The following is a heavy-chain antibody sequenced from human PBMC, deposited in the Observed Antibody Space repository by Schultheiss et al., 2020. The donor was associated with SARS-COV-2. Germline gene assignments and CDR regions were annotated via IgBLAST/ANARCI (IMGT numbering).Heavy chain of an antibody. CDR2: IYYSGSTYYSGST. CDR1: GGSISSSSYY. D-gene: IGHD6-6*01. V-gene: IGHV4-39*01. J-gene: IGHJ5*02. Sequence: GSLRLSCTVSGGSISSSSYYWGWIRQPPGKGLEWIGSIYYSGSTYYSGSTYYNPSLKSRVTISVDTSKNQFSLKLSSVTAADTAVYYCARGLKVEAARPDSDWFDPWGQGTLVTVSS. CDR3: ARGLKVEAARPDSDWFDP.